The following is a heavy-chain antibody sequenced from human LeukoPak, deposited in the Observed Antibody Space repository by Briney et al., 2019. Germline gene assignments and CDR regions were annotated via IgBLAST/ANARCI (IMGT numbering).Heavy chain of an antibody. CDR2: INDNGSTR. D-gene: IGHD4-11*01. Sequence: GGSLRLSCGASGFTFSNYAMSWVRQAPGKGLEWVSGINDNGSTRFYAASVKGRFTSSRDNPKNTLYLQMNGLRVEDTAVYYCAKGPMTTVTTGHLYYYYYMDVWGKGTTVTVSS. CDR3: AKGPMTTVTTGHLYYYYYMDV. V-gene: IGHV3-23*01. CDR1: GFTFSNYA. J-gene: IGHJ6*03.